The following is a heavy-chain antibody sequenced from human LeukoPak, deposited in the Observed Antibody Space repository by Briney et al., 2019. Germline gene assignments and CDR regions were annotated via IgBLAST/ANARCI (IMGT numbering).Heavy chain of an antibody. J-gene: IGHJ4*02. CDR3: ASAIAAAGTDFDY. CDR1: GFTFSSYE. CDR2: ISSSGSTI. D-gene: IGHD6-13*01. Sequence: GGSLRLSCAASGFTFSSYEMNWVRQAPGKGLEGVSYISSSGSTIYYADSVKGRFTISRDNAKNSLYLQMNSLRAEDTAVYYCASAIAAAGTDFDYWGQGTLVTVSS. V-gene: IGHV3-48*03.